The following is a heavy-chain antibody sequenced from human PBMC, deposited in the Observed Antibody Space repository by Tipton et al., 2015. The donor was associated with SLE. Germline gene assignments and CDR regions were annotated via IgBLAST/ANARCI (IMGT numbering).Heavy chain of an antibody. CDR1: GFSISSGYY. D-gene: IGHD3-10*01. Sequence: TLSLTCAVSGFSISSGYYWGWIRQPPGKGLEWIGTIYHSGSTYYNPSLKSRLTISVDTSKNQFFLKLSSVTAADTAVYYCARGGSRGFDYWGQGTLVTVSS. V-gene: IGHV4-38-2*01. CDR2: IYHSGST. CDR3: ARGGSRGFDY. J-gene: IGHJ4*02.